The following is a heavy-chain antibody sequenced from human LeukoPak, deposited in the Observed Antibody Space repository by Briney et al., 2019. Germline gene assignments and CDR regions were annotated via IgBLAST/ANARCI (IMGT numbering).Heavy chain of an antibody. CDR2: INPHSGGT. CDR3: ARDSTILRSFDY. Sequence: APVKVSCKASGYTFTDYYMHWVRQAPGQGIEWMGWINPHSGGTNYAQKFQGRVTMTRDTSINTVYMELRRLRSDDTAVYHCARDSTILRSFDYWGQGTLVTVSS. J-gene: IGHJ4*02. D-gene: IGHD2/OR15-2a*01. CDR1: GYTFTDYY. V-gene: IGHV1-2*02.